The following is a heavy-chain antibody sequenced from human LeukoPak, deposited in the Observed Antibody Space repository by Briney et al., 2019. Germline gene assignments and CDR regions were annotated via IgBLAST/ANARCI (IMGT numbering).Heavy chain of an antibody. V-gene: IGHV1-69*13. Sequence: ASVTVSCKASGGTFSSYAISWVRQAPGQGLEWMGGIIPIFGTANYAQKFQGRVTITADESTSTAYMELSSLRSEDTAVYYCARVGLLPYFDYWGQGTLVTVSS. J-gene: IGHJ4*02. D-gene: IGHD2-21*02. CDR3: ARVGLLPYFDY. CDR1: GGTFSSYA. CDR2: IIPIFGTA.